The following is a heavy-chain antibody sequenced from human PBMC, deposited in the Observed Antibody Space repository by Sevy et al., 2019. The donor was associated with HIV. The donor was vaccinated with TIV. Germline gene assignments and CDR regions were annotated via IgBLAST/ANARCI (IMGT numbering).Heavy chain of an antibody. J-gene: IGHJ3*02. CDR3: ARGDRPSYDFWSMGVAFDI. D-gene: IGHD3-3*01. CDR1: GYTFTGYY. V-gene: IGHV1-2*06. Sequence: ASVKVSCKASGYTFTGYYMHWVRQAPGQGLEWMGRINPNSGGRNYAQTFQGRVTMTRDTSISTAYMELSRLRSDDTAVYYCARGDRPSYDFWSMGVAFDIWGQGTIVTVSS. CDR2: INPNSGGR.